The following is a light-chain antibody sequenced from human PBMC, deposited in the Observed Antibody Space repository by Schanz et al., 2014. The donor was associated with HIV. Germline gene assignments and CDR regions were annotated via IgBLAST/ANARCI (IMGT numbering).Light chain of an antibody. J-gene: IGKJ1*01. Sequence: EIVLTQSPGTLSLSPGERATLSCRASQSVSNNYLAWYQQRPGQAPRLLIYGASSRAAGLPDRFSGSGSGTDFTLTISRLEPEDCAVYYCQQYGSSPWTFGQGTKVEIK. CDR1: QSVSNNY. V-gene: IGKV3-20*01. CDR3: QQYGSSPWT. CDR2: GAS.